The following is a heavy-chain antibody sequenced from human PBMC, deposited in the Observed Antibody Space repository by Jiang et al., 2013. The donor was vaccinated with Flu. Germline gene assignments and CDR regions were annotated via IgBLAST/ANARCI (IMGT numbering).Heavy chain of an antibody. D-gene: IGHD3-22*01. J-gene: IGHJ3*02. V-gene: IGHV6-1*01. Sequence: SQTLSLTCAISGDSVSSNSAAWNRIRQSPSRGLEWLGRTYYRPKWYNDYAVSVKSRITINPDTSKNQFSLQLNSVTPEDTAVYYCARGTYYYDSSGYYLDAFDIWGQGTMVTVSS. CDR1: GDSVSSNSAA. CDR3: ARGTYYYDSSGYYLDAFDI. CDR2: TYYRPKWYN.